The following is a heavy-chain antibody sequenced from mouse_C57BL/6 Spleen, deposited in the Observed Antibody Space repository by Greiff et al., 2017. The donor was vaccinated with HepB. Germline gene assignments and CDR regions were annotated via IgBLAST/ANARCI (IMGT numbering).Heavy chain of an antibody. CDR1: GFTFSDYG. CDR2: ISSGSSTI. V-gene: IGHV5-17*01. J-gene: IGHJ2*01. Sequence: EVQLVESGGGLVKPGGSLKLSCAASGFTFSDYGMHWVRQAPEKGLEWVAYISSGSSTIYYADTVKGRFTISRDNAKNTLFLQMTRLRSEDTAMYYCATYSNFYYVDYWGQGTTLTVSS. D-gene: IGHD2-5*01. CDR3: ATYSNFYYVDY.